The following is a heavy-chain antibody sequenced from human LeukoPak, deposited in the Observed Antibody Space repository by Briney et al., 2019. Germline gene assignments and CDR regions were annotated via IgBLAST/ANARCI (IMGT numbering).Heavy chain of an antibody. J-gene: IGHJ6*02. CDR3: ARDHLNWNYGYYYYGMDV. CDR2: INPNSGGT. CDR1: GYTFTGYY. D-gene: IGHD1-7*01. Sequence: ASVKVSCKASGYTFTGYYMHWVRQAPGQGLEWMGWINPNSGGTNYAQKFQGRVTMTRDTSISTAYMELSRLRSDDTAVYYCARDHLNWNYGYYYYGMDVWGQGTTVTVSS. V-gene: IGHV1-2*02.